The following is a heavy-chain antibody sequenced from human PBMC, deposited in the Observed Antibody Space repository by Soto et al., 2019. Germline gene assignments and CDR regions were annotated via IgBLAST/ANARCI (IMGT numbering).Heavy chain of an antibody. CDR3: AREASVLIPAAQPSRFDS. CDR2: ISPYSGYT. Sequence: ASVKVSCKXFGYSFMKYGINGVRQAPGQELEWVGWISPYSGYTHSAQKFHGRLTLTTDTAASTAYMELRILRSADTALYYCAREASVLIPAAQPSRFDSWGQGTLVTVSS. D-gene: IGHD2-2*01. V-gene: IGHV1-18*01. J-gene: IGHJ4*02. CDR1: GYSFMKYG.